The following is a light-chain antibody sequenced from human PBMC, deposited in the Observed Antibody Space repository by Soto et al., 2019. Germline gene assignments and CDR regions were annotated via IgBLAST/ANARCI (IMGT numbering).Light chain of an antibody. CDR3: QQYNNWPGT. CDR1: QSVSSK. V-gene: IGKV3-15*01. Sequence: EIVMTQSPATLSVSPRERATLSCRASQSVSSKLAWYQQKPGQAPRLLFYGASTGATGIPARFSGSGSETEFTLSISSLQSEDFAVYYCQQYNNWPGTFGQGTKVDIK. J-gene: IGKJ1*01. CDR2: GAS.